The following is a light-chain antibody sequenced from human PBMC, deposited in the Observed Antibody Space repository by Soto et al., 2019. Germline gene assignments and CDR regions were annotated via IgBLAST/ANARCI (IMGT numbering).Light chain of an antibody. V-gene: IGKV3-20*01. Sequence: ESVLTQSPGTLSLSPGERATLSCRSSQSVRNSYLAWYQQKPGQAPRLLIYGASSRATGIPDRFSGSGSGTDFTLTISRLEPEDFAVYHCHQYGNSPWTFGQGTKVDI. CDR2: GAS. CDR3: HQYGNSPWT. J-gene: IGKJ1*01. CDR1: QSVRNSY.